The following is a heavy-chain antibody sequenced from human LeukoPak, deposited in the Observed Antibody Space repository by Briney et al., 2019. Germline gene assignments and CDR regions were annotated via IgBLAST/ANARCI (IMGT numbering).Heavy chain of an antibody. Sequence: GGSLRLSCAASGFTFSSYEMNWVRQAPGKGLEWVSYISSSGSTIYYADSVKGRFTISRDNAKNSLYLQMNSLRAEDTAVYYCARVGARDAFDIWGQGTMVTVSS. CDR3: ARVGARDAFDI. CDR1: GFTFSSYE. V-gene: IGHV3-48*03. CDR2: ISSSGSTI. J-gene: IGHJ3*02. D-gene: IGHD1-26*01.